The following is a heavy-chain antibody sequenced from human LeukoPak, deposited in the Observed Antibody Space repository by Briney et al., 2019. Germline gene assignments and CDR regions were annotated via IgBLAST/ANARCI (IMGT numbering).Heavy chain of an antibody. CDR3: VLEGYCSSTSCYTAGGMDV. D-gene: IGHD2-2*02. J-gene: IGHJ6*02. Sequence: ASVKVSCKASGYTFTSYDINWVRQATGQGLEWMGWMNPNSGNTGYAQKLQGRVTMTRNTSISTAYMELSSLRSEDTAVYYCVLEGYCSSTSCYTAGGMDVWGQGTTVTASS. CDR2: MNPNSGNT. V-gene: IGHV1-8*01. CDR1: GYTFTSYD.